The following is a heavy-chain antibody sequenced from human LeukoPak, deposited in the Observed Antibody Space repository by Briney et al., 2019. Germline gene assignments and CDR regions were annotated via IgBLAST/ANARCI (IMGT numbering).Heavy chain of an antibody. J-gene: IGHJ1*01. CDR2: IYSGGST. V-gene: IGHV3-53*01. CDR3: AKGLGYCSSTSCYQYFQH. Sequence: GGSLRLSCAVSGFTFSSYNMNWVRQAPGKGLEWVSVIYSGGSTYYADSVKGRFTISRDNSKNTLYLQMNSLRAEDTAVYYCAKGLGYCSSTSCYQYFQHWGQGTLVTVSS. CDR1: GFTFSSYN. D-gene: IGHD2-2*01.